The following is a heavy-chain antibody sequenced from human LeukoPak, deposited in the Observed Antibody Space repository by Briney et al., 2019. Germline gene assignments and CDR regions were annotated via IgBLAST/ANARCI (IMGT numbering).Heavy chain of an antibody. CDR2: IYTSGST. V-gene: IGHV4-4*07. Sequence: PSETLSLTCTVPGGSISSHYWSWIRQPAGKGLEWIGRIYTSGSTNYNPSLKSRVTMSVDTSKNQFSLKLSSVTAADTAVYYCARRPGQANWYFDLWGRGTLVTVSS. CDR1: GGSISSHY. J-gene: IGHJ2*01. CDR3: ARRPGQANWYFDL. D-gene: IGHD3-10*01.